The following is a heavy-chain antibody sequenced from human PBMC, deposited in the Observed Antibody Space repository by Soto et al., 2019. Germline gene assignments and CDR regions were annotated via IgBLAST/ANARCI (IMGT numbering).Heavy chain of an antibody. Sequence: QITLKESGPTLAKPTQTLTLTCTFSGVSLTTRGVGVGWIRQPPGKALECLALIYWVDDKRYSPSLQSRLSITKDTTKNQVVLTMTNVDPVDTATYYCAQNPNYYQYDAFDPWGQGTLVSVSS. CDR3: AQNPNYYQYDAFDP. CDR1: GVSLTTRGVG. J-gene: IGHJ5*02. D-gene: IGHD3-16*01. V-gene: IGHV2-5*02. CDR2: IYWVDDK.